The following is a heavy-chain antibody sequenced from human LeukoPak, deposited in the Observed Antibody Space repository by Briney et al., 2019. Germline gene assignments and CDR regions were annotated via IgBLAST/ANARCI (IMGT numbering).Heavy chain of an antibody. D-gene: IGHD3-10*01. J-gene: IGHJ4*02. CDR2: ISSSGSTI. V-gene: IGHV3-48*04. CDR1: GFTFSTYG. CDR3: AKGSGSYIVY. Sequence: GGSLRLSCAASGFTFSTYGMNWVRQAPGKGLEWVSYISSSGSTIYYADSVKGRFTISRDNAKNSLYLQMNSLRAEDTAVYYCAKGSGSYIVYWGQGTLVTVSS.